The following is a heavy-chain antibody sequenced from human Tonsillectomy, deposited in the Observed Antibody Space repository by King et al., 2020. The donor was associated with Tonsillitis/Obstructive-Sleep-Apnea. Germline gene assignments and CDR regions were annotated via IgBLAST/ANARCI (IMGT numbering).Heavy chain of an antibody. CDR2: LWYDGSNQ. Sequence: VQLVESGGGVVQPGRSLRLSCAASGFTFSSYGMHWVRQAPGKGLEWVAVLWYDGSNQYYADSVKGRFTISRDNSKNTLSLQMNSLRAEDTAVYYCVRDRGYGDLYAFEIWGQGTMVTVSS. D-gene: IGHD4-17*01. CDR3: VRDRGYGDLYAFEI. J-gene: IGHJ3*02. V-gene: IGHV3-33*01. CDR1: GFTFSSYG.